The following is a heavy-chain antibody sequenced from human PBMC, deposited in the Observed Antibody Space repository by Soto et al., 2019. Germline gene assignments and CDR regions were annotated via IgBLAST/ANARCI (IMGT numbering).Heavy chain of an antibody. CDR1: GDSVSSNSAA. Sequence: PSQTLSLTCAISGDSVSSNSAAWNWIRQSPSRGLEWLGRTYYRSKWYNDYAVSVKSRITINPDTSKNQFSLQLNSVTPEDTAVYYCARASITIFGVVTTSSYWYFDLWGRGTLVTV. D-gene: IGHD3-3*01. CDR2: TYYRSKWYN. V-gene: IGHV6-1*01. J-gene: IGHJ2*01. CDR3: ARASITIFGVVTTSSYWYFDL.